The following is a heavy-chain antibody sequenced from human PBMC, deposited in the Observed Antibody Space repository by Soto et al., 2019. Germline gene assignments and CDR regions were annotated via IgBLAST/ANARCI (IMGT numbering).Heavy chain of an antibody. CDR1: GFTFSSYS. J-gene: IGHJ4*02. CDR3: ASQAQSGSSDY. Sequence: EVQLVESGGGLVKPGGSLRLSCAASGFTFSSYSMNWVRQAPGKGLEWVSSINSSSSYIYYADSVKGGFTIFRDNAKNSLYLQMNSLRAEETAVYYCASQAQSGSSDYWGQGSLVTVSS. CDR2: INSSSSYI. D-gene: IGHD2-15*01. V-gene: IGHV3-21*01.